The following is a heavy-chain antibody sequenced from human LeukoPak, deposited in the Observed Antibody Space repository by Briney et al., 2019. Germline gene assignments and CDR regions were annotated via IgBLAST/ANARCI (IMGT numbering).Heavy chain of an antibody. Sequence: SVKVSCKASGGTFSSYAISWVRQAPGQGLEWMGGIILIFGTANYAQKFQGRVTITADESTSTAYMELSSLRSEDTAAYYCARVNHLRFLICGAFDIWGQGTMVTVSS. CDR1: GGTFSSYA. V-gene: IGHV1-69*13. J-gene: IGHJ3*02. D-gene: IGHD3-3*01. CDR3: ARVNHLRFLICGAFDI. CDR2: IILIFGTA.